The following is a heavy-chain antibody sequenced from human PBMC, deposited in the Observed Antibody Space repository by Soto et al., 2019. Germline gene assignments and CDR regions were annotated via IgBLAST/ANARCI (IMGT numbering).Heavy chain of an antibody. Sequence: QVQLVESGGGVVQPGRSLRLSCAASGFTFSSYGMHWVRQAPGKGLEWVAVIWYDGSNKYYADSVKGRFTISRDNSKNTLYLQMNSLRAEDTAVYYCARDAYCSGGSCSKGVYWFDPWGQGTLVTVSS. CDR1: GFTFSSYG. V-gene: IGHV3-33*01. CDR3: ARDAYCSGGSCSKGVYWFDP. J-gene: IGHJ5*02. D-gene: IGHD2-15*01. CDR2: IWYDGSNK.